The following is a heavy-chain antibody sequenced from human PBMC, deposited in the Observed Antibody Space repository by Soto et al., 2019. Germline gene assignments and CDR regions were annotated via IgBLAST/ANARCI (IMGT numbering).Heavy chain of an antibody. CDR2: IYYSGT. J-gene: IGHJ4*02. CDR3: ARDFAYCSTGSCYAKGGY. V-gene: IGHV4-30-4*01. D-gene: IGHD2-15*01. Sequence: SETLSLTCTVSGGSISDDDYFWGWIRQPPGKGLEWIGFIYYSGTYYNPSLKSRATISTDTSKNHFSLKLSSVTAADTAVYYCARDFAYCSTGSCYAKGGYWGQGTLVTVSS. CDR1: GGSISDDDYF.